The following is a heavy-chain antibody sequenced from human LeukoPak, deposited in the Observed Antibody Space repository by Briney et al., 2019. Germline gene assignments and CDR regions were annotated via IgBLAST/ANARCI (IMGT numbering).Heavy chain of an antibody. D-gene: IGHD3-22*01. Sequence: PSETLSLTCTVSGYSISSGYYWGWIRQPPGKGLEWIGSIYHSGSTYYNPSLKSRVTISVDTSKNQFSLKLSSVTAADTAVYYCASDHLNDSSGYYRPWGVGVVLVYWGQGTLVTVSS. V-gene: IGHV4-38-2*02. CDR3: ASDHLNDSSGYYRPWGVGVVLVY. CDR1: GYSISSGYY. J-gene: IGHJ4*02. CDR2: IYHSGST.